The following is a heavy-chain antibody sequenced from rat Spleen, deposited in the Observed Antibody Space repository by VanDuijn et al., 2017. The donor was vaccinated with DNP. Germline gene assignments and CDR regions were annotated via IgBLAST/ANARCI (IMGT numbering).Heavy chain of an antibody. Sequence: QVQLQQSGTELAKPGSSVRISCEASGYTFTSNYIGWIKQTTGQDLQYIGFIHTGSGGTSYNEKFRGKATLTVDKSSRTAFMQLSSLTPDDSAVYYCATPAYWGQGVMVTVSS. V-gene: IGHV1-43*01. J-gene: IGHJ2*01. CDR3: ATPAY. CDR1: GYTFTSNY. CDR2: IHTGSGGT.